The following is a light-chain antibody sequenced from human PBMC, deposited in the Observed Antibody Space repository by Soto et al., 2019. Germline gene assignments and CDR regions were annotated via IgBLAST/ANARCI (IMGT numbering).Light chain of an antibody. CDR3: SSYTSSTAYV. CDR1: SSDVGGYNY. CDR2: EVS. J-gene: IGLJ1*01. Sequence: QSVLTQPASVSGSPGQSITISCTGTSSDVGGYNYVSWYQLHPGKAPKLIIYEVSNRPSGVSNRFSGSKSGNTASLTISGLQAEDEDDYYCSSYTSSTAYVFGTGTKVTV. V-gene: IGLV2-14*01.